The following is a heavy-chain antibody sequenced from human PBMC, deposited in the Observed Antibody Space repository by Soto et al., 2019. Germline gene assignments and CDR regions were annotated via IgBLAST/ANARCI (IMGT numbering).Heavy chain of an antibody. CDR3: TTGTGYDSSGYLFDY. D-gene: IGHD3-22*01. CDR1: GFTFSSYS. Sequence: PGGSLRLSCAASGFTFSSYSMNWVRQAPGKGLEWVSYISSSSSTIYYADSVKGRFTISRDNSKNTLYLQMNSLKTEDTAVYYCTTGTGYDSSGYLFDYWGQGTLVTVSS. CDR2: ISSSSSTI. J-gene: IGHJ4*02. V-gene: IGHV3-48*01.